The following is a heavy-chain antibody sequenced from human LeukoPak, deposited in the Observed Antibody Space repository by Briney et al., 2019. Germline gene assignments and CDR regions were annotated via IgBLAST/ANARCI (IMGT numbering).Heavy chain of an antibody. J-gene: IGHJ6*02. CDR3: AKDLWFGESYGMDV. V-gene: IGHV3-23*01. Sequence: GGSQRLSCAASGFTFSSYAMSWVRQAPGKGLEWVSAISGSGGSTYYADSVKGRFTISRDNSKNTLYLQMNSLRAEDTAVYYCAKDLWFGESYGMDVWGQGTTVTVSS. CDR2: ISGSGGST. CDR1: GFTFSSYA. D-gene: IGHD3-10*01.